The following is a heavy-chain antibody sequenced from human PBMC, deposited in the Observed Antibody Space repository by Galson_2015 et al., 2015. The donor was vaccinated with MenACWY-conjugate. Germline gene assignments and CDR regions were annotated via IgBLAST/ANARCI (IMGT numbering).Heavy chain of an antibody. V-gene: IGHV1-69*13. CDR2: IIPVIGTT. CDR1: GGTFSSYG. J-gene: IGHJ6*02. D-gene: IGHD2-15*01. Sequence: SVKVSCKASGGTFSSYGISWVRQAPGQGLEWMGGIIPVIGTTNYAQKFQGRLTITADESTSTAYMELSSLRSDDTAVYYCARDTTEERWWARNYDSYDDMAVWGQGTTVIVSS. CDR3: ARDTTEERWWARNYDSYDDMAV.